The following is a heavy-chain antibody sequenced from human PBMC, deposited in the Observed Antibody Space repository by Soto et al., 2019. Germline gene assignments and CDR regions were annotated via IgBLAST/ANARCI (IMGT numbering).Heavy chain of an antibody. CDR2: IGTAGDT. V-gene: IGHV3-13*01. J-gene: IGHJ6*03. Sequence: GGSLRLSCAASGFTFSSYDMHWVRQATGKGLEWVSAIGTAGDTYYPGSVKGRFTISRENAKNSLYLQMNSLRAGDTAVYYCARGGATGTYYYYYMDVWGKGTTVTVSS. CDR3: ARGGATGTYYYYYMDV. CDR1: GFTFSSYD. D-gene: IGHD1-1*01.